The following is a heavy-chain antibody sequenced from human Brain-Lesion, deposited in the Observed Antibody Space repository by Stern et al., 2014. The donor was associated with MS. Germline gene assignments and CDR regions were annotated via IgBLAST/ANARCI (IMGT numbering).Heavy chain of an antibody. J-gene: IGHJ5*02. D-gene: IGHD2-15*01. CDR2: IYYRGNT. V-gene: IGHV4-39*01. CDR1: GGSVSSTSYA. Sequence: QLQLQESGPGLVKPSETLSLTCTVAGGSVSSTSYAWAWIRQPPGKGLEWIGTIYYRGNTYYSPSLKSRLTISLDKSKNQFSLQRRSVTAADTAVYYCAGEEDIRYCSGGSCTGNWFDPWGQGTLVTVSS. CDR3: AGEEDIRYCSGGSCTGNWFDP.